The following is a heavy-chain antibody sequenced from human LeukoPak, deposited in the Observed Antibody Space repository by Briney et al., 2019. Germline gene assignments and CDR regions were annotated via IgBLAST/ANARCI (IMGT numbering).Heavy chain of an antibody. J-gene: IGHJ5*02. Sequence: PGGSLRLSCAASGFTFSIYWMSWVRQAPGKGLEWVSNINQDGSQHYYVDSVKGRFTISRNNANNLLYLQMNTRTAEDAAVYYCARAVEAGTVSPWGQGTLVIVSS. D-gene: IGHD1-1*01. CDR2: INQDGSQH. CDR1: GFTFSIYW. V-gene: IGHV3-7*03. CDR3: ARAVEAGTVSP.